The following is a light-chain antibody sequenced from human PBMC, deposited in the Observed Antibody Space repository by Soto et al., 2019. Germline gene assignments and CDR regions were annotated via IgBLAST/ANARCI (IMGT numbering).Light chain of an antibody. CDR1: QGISSW. CDR3: QQANSFPIT. V-gene: IGKV1-12*01. CDR2: AAS. J-gene: IGKJ5*01. Sequence: QVTQSTSSVSASVGRRFTITCRASQGISSWLAWYQQKPGKAPKLLIYAASSLQSGVPSRFSGSESGTDFTLTISSLQPEDCAIYFCQQANSFPITFGQGTLLEIK.